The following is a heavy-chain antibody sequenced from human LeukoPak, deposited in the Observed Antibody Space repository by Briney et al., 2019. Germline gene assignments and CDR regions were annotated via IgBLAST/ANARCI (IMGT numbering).Heavy chain of an antibody. CDR1: GGTFSSYA. CDR2: IIPILGIA. D-gene: IGHD1-26*01. Sequence: GASVKVSCKASGGTFSSYAISWVRQAPGQGLEWMGRIIPILGIANYAQKFQGRVTITADKSTSTAYMELSSLRSEDTAVYYCARDSEGIVGATFDYWGQGTLVTVSS. CDR3: ARDSEGIVGATFDY. V-gene: IGHV1-69*04. J-gene: IGHJ4*02.